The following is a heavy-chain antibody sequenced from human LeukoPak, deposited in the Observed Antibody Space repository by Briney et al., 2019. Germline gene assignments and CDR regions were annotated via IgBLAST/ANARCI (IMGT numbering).Heavy chain of an antibody. CDR1: DGSISSSNYY. D-gene: IGHD1-14*01. J-gene: IGHJ4*02. CDR2: IYYSGST. CDR3: ASPTNLHN. V-gene: IGHV4-39*01. Sequence: SETLSLTCTVSDGSISSSNYYWAWIRQPPGKGLEWIGTIYYSGSTYYNPSLKSRVTISVDTSKNQFSLKLSSVTAADTAVYYCASPTNLHNWGQGTLVTVSS.